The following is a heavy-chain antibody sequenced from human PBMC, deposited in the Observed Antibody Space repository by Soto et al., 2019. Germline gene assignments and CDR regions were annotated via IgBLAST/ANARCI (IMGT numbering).Heavy chain of an antibody. CDR2: INSDGSIT. Sequence: GGSLRLSCVASGFTFTNYWLHWVRQGPGEGLVWVSRINSDGSITTYADSVKGRFTISRDNAKSTLYLQMNSLRAEDTAVYYCAKDVSYGGKRPYYFDYWGQGTLVTVSS. V-gene: IGHV3-74*03. CDR1: GFTFTNYW. J-gene: IGHJ4*02. CDR3: AKDVSYGGKRPYYFDY. D-gene: IGHD4-17*01.